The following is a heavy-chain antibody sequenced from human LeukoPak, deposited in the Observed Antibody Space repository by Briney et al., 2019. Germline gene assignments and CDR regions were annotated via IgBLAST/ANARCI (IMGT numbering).Heavy chain of an antibody. J-gene: IGHJ4*02. CDR3: AADHPVDYGDYDLFDY. Sequence: SVKVSCKASGFTFTSSAVQWVRQARGQRLEWIGWIVVGSGNTNYAQKFQERVTITRDMSTSTAYMELSSLRSEDTAVYYCAADHPVDYGDYDLFDYWGQGTLVTVSS. CDR2: IVVGSGNT. CDR1: GFTFTSSA. V-gene: IGHV1-58*01. D-gene: IGHD4-17*01.